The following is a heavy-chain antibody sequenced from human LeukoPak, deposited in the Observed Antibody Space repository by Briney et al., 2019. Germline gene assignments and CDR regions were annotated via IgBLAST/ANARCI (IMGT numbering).Heavy chain of an antibody. D-gene: IGHD2-21*01. CDR1: GGSISSSGYY. J-gene: IGHJ4*02. CDR3: ARRDCGGDCSYY. V-gene: IGHV4-39*01. CDR2: FYYSGST. Sequence: ASETLSLTCSVSGGSISSSGYYWAWIRQPPGKGLVWIGNFYYSGSTNYNPSLKSRVTISVDTSKNQFSLKLSSVTAADTAVYYCARRDCGGDCSYYWGQGALVTVSS.